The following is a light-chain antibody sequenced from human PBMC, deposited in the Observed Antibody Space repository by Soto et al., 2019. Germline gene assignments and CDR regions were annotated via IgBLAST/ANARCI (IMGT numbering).Light chain of an antibody. CDR2: DAS. Sequence: IGLTQSPATVSLSPGERATLSCRASQSVSSYLAWYQQKPGQAPRLLIYDASNRATGIPARFSGSGSGTDFTLTISSLEPEDFAVYYCQQRSNWPPITFGQGTRLAI. V-gene: IGKV3-11*01. CDR3: QQRSNWPPIT. J-gene: IGKJ5*01. CDR1: QSVSSY.